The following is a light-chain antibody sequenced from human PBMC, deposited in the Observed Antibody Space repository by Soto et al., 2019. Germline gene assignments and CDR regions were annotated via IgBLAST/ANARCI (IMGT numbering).Light chain of an antibody. CDR3: QQLSNGPPPGT. J-gene: IGKJ1*01. CDR2: DAS. V-gene: IGKV3-11*01. CDR1: QSVSSY. Sequence: EIALTQSPATLSLSPGERATLSCRASQSVSSYLAWYQQKPGQAPRLLIYDASNRATGIPARFSGSGSGTDFTLPTTSLGPEVFEFYYCQQLSNGPPPGTLAQGPKGKIK.